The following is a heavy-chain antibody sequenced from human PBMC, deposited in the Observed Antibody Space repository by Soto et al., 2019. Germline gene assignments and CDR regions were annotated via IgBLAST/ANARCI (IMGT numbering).Heavy chain of an antibody. CDR2: ISGGGQST. V-gene: IGHV3-23*01. CDR3: ASHPYSSSGYYYGMDV. Sequence: GGSLRLSCAVSGFNISNHAMTWVRQGPGEGLEWVAVISGGGQSTHYVDSVKGRFTISRDNSKNIVFLQMNGLRIEDTAVYYCASHPYSSSGYYYGMDVWGQGTTVTVSS. D-gene: IGHD6-6*01. J-gene: IGHJ6*02. CDR1: GFNISNHA.